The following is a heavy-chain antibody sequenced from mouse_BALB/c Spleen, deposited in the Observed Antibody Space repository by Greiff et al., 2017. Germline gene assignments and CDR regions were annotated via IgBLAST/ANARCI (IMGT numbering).Heavy chain of an antibody. Sequence: EVQLQQSGAELVRSGASVKLSCTASGFTINDYYMHWVKQRPEQGLEWIGWIDPENGDTEYAPKFQGKATMTADTSSNTAYLQRSSLTSEDTAVYYGITTGVDGDFEVWGAGTTVTVSS. CDR3: ITTGVDGDFEV. V-gene: IGHV14-4*02. D-gene: IGHD1-1*01. J-gene: IGHJ1*01. CDR1: GFTINDYY. CDR2: IDPENGDT.